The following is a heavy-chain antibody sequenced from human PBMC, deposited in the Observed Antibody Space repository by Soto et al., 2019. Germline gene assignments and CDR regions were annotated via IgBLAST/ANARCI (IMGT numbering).Heavy chain of an antibody. V-gene: IGHV4-39*01. CDR1: GYSVSSSDYY. Sequence: SETLSLTCSVSGYSVSSSDYYWAWIRQPPGKGPEWIGSMLYSGLTYYNPSLKSRVTLSVDTSKNQFSVRLNSVTASDTAVYYCAPLSVSLSGPYGIHVWGQGTTVTVSS. CDR2: MLYSGLT. J-gene: IGHJ6*02. CDR3: APLSVSLSGPYGIHV. D-gene: IGHD2-15*01.